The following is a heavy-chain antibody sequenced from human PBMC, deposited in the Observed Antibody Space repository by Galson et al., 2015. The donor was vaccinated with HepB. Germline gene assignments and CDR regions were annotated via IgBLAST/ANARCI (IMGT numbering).Heavy chain of an antibody. D-gene: IGHD5-12*01. CDR1: GYTFTGYY. V-gene: IGHV3-53*01. Sequence: SCKASGYTFTGYYMSWVRQAPGKGLEWVSVLYRGGTTDYADYAKGRFTISRDSSKNTLHLQMNSLRAEDTAVYYCARMFDASGYANWYFDLWGRGTLVAVSS. CDR3: ARMFDASGYANWYFDL. J-gene: IGHJ2*01. CDR2: LYRGGTT.